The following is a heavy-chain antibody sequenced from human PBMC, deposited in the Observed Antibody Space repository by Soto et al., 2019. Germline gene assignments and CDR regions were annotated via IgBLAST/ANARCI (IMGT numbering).Heavy chain of an antibody. V-gene: IGHV3-11*01. CDR3: ARDQWTYSSSWYYYYYGMDV. D-gene: IGHD6-13*01. CDR2: ISSSGSTI. J-gene: IGHJ6*02. Sequence: QVQLVESGGGLVKPGGSLRLSCAASGFTFSDYYMSWIRQAPGKGLEWVSYISSSGSTIYYADSVKGRFTISRDNAKNSMYLQMNSLRAEDTAVYYCARDQWTYSSSWYYYYYGMDVWGQGTTVTVSS. CDR1: GFTFSDYY.